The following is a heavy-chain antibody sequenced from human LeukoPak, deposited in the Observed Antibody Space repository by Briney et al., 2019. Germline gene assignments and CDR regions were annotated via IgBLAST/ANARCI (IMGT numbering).Heavy chain of an antibody. Sequence: GGSLRLSCTASGFTFSGYRMNWIGRAQGKGLEWVSSFGTRSTSIYHAGSVKGRFAISRDNAKNSLYLQMNSLRAEDTAVYYCAREVSEGFDFWGQGTLVTVSS. CDR2: FGTRSTSI. CDR3: AREVSEGFDF. D-gene: IGHD3-22*01. CDR1: GFTFSGYR. J-gene: IGHJ4*02. V-gene: IGHV3-21*01.